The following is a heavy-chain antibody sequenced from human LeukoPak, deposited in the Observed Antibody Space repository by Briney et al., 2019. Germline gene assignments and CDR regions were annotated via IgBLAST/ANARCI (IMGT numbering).Heavy chain of an antibody. CDR1: GYTFTGYY. CDR2: INPNSGGT. Sequence: ASVKVSCKASGYTFTGYYMHWVRQAPGRGLEWMGRINPNSGGTNYAQKFQGRVTMTRDTSISTAYMELSRLRSDDTAVYYCARGILITDYYDSSGPPGYWGQGTLVTVSS. V-gene: IGHV1-2*06. J-gene: IGHJ4*02. D-gene: IGHD3-22*01. CDR3: ARGILITDYYDSSGPPGY.